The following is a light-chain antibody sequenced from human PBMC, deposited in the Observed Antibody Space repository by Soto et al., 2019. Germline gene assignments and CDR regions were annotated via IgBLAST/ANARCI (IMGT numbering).Light chain of an antibody. V-gene: IGKV3-20*01. CDR1: QSVSNNY. Sequence: EIVLTQSPGTLSLSPGGRATLSCRASQSVSNNYLAWYQQKPGQAPRLLIYGASNRATGIPDRFSGSGSGTEFTLTISTLQSEDFAVYYCQQYGSSGTFGQGTKVDIK. J-gene: IGKJ1*01. CDR2: GAS. CDR3: QQYGSSGT.